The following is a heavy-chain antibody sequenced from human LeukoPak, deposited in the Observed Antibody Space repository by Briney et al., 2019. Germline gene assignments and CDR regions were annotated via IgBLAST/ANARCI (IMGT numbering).Heavy chain of an antibody. Sequence: GGSLRLSWAASGFTFSDYYMSWISQAAGKGLGWVSYISSSGSPIYYADSVKGRFTISRDNAKNSLYLQMNSLRAEDTAVYYCASGSVDDFWSGYRYFDYWGQGTLVTVSS. D-gene: IGHD3-3*01. CDR1: GFTFSDYY. J-gene: IGHJ4*02. CDR3: ASGSVDDFWSGYRYFDY. CDR2: ISSSGSPI. V-gene: IGHV3-11*04.